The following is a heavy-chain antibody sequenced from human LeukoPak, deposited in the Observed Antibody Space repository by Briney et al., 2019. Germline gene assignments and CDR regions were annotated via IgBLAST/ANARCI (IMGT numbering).Heavy chain of an antibody. CDR3: ARVTVYYDSSGYFDY. CDR1: GFIFDNYG. CDR2: INWNRAGT. J-gene: IGHJ4*02. V-gene: IGHV3-20*04. D-gene: IGHD3-22*01. Sequence: PGGSLRLSCAASGFIFDNYGMSWVRQAPGKGLEWVSGINWNRAGTGYADSVKGRFTISRDKAKNSLYLQMNSLRAEDTALYYCARVTVYYDSSGYFDYWGQGTLVTVSS.